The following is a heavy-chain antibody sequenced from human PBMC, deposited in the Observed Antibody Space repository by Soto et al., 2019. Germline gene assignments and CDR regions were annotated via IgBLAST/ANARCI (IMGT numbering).Heavy chain of an antibody. J-gene: IGHJ6*02. CDR1: GASFSGYY. CDR2: INHSGST. Sequence: PSETLSLTCAVYGASFSGYYWSWIRQPPGKGLEWIGEINHSGSTDYNPSLKSRVTISVDTSKNQFSLKLSSVTAADTAVYYCARGHIAVAGTWNYYYYGMDVWGQGTTVTVSS. D-gene: IGHD6-19*01. CDR3: ARGHIAVAGTWNYYYYGMDV. V-gene: IGHV4-34*01.